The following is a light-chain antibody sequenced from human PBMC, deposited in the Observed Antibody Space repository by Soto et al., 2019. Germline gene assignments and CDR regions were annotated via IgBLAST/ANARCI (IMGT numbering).Light chain of an antibody. CDR2: EVS. V-gene: IGLV2-14*01. CDR3: NSYTSKSTGV. Sequence: QSVLTQPASVSGSPGQSITISCTGTSSDVGGYHYVSWYQHHPGKAPKLLIYEVSNRPSGVSNRFSGSKSGNTASLTISGLQAEDEADYYCNSYTSKSTGVFGTGTKVTAL. J-gene: IGLJ1*01. CDR1: SSDVGGYHY.